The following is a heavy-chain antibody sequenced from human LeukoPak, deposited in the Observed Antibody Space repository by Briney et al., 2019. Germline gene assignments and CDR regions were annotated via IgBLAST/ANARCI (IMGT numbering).Heavy chain of an antibody. CDR1: GFTFSTYG. J-gene: IGHJ4*02. D-gene: IGHD3-22*01. V-gene: IGHV3-66*01. CDR3: ARAPGHYYDSSGYYEDY. CDR2: IYSGGST. Sequence: GGSLRLSCAASGFTFSTYGMSWVRQAPGKGLEWVSVIYSGGSTYYADSVKGRFTISRDNSKNTLYLQMNSLRAEDTAVYYCARAPGHYYDSSGYYEDYWGQGTLVTVSS.